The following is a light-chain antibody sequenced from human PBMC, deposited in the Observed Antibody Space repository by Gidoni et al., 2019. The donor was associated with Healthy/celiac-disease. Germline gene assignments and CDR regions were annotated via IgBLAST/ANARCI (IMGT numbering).Light chain of an antibody. J-gene: IGLJ2*01. CDR1: SLRSYY. Sequence: SSELTQDPAVSVALGQTVGITCQGDSLRSYYASWYQQKPGQAPVLVIYGKNNRPSGIPDRFSGSSSGNTASLTITGAQAEDEADYYCNSRDSSGNLLFGGGTKLTVL. CDR2: GKN. CDR3: NSRDSSGNLL. V-gene: IGLV3-19*01.